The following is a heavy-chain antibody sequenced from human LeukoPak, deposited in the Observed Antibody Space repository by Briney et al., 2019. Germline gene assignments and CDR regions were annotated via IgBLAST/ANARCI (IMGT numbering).Heavy chain of an antibody. D-gene: IGHD6-19*01. CDR3: AKVGATWSGWYDY. CDR1: GFTFSSYG. CDR2: IRYDGSNK. Sequence: GGSLRLSCAASGFTFSSYGMHWVRQAPGKWLEWVAFIRYDGSNKYYADSVKGRFTISRDNSKNTLYLQMNSLRAEDTAVYYCAKVGATWSGWYDYWRQGTLVTVSS. V-gene: IGHV3-30*02. J-gene: IGHJ4*02.